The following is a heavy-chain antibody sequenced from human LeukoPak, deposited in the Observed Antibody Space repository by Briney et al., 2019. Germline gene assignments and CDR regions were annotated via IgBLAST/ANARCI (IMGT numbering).Heavy chain of an antibody. CDR2: IYYSGST. D-gene: IGHD1-7*01. Sequence: PSQTLSLTCTVSGGSISSGGYYWSWIRQHPGKGLEWIGYIYYSGSTYYDPSLKSRFTISVDTSKNQFSLKLSSVTAADTAVYYCARLQNYGSFDYWGQGTLVTVSS. V-gene: IGHV4-31*03. J-gene: IGHJ4*02. CDR3: ARLQNYGSFDY. CDR1: GGSISSGGYY.